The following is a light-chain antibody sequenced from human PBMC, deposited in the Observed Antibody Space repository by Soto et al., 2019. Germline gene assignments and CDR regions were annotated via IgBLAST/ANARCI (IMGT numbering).Light chain of an antibody. CDR3: QQYGISPFT. J-gene: IGKJ3*01. CDR2: GAS. CDR1: QSLSNNY. V-gene: IGKV3-20*01. Sequence: EIVLTQSPGTLSLSPGERATLSCRTSQSLSNNYLAWYQQRPGQAPRLLIYGASSRPTGIPDKFTGSGSGTDFTLTISRLETEDFAVYYCQQYGISPFTFGPGTKVDI.